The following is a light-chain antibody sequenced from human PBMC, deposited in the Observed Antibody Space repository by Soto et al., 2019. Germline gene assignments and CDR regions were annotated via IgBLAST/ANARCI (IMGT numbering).Light chain of an antibody. V-gene: IGKV3-20*01. CDR1: QSVSSNS. Sequence: DIVMTQSPGTLSLSPGERATLSCRASQSVSSNSLAWYQQRPGQAPRLLIYGASRRATGIPDRFSGSGSGTDFTLTISRLEPEDVAVYYCQQYDNSVWTFGQGTKVDIK. CDR3: QQYDNSVWT. J-gene: IGKJ1*01. CDR2: GAS.